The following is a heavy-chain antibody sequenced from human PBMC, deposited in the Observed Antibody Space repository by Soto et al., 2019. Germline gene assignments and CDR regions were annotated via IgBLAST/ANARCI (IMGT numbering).Heavy chain of an antibody. CDR2: INTDGSSR. J-gene: IGHJ4*02. Sequence: GSLRLSCAASGFSFSGYWMHWVRQAPGKGLVWVSRINTDGSSRTYADSVKGRFTISRDNGKNTLYLQMNSLRVEDTAVYYCVRAAARGDDWGQGTPVTVSS. CDR1: GFSFSGYW. V-gene: IGHV3-74*01. CDR3: VRAAARGDD. D-gene: IGHD3-10*01.